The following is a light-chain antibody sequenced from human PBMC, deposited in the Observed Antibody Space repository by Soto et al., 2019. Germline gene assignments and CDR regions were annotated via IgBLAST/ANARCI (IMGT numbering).Light chain of an antibody. CDR2: WAS. CDR1: QSVLWSNNKNY. CDR3: QQRSNWPFT. Sequence: DFVMTQSPDSLTVSLGERATINCKSSQSVLWSNNKNYLAWYQQKPGQSPKLLIYWASTRESGVPDRFSGSGSGTDFTLTISSLQAEDVAVYYCQQRSNWPFTFGPGTKVDIK. V-gene: IGKV4-1*01. J-gene: IGKJ3*01.